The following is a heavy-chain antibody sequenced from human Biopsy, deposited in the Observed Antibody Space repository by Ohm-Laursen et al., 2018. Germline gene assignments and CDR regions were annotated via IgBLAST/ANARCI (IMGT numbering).Heavy chain of an antibody. CDR2: INPVAEAT. J-gene: IGHJ6*02. Sequence: ASVKVSCKASGYNFGNYYINWVRKVPGQGLEWLGVINPVAEATMYAQKFQDRITMTRDTSTNTVYMDLTNLTSEDTAVYYCARESPLRLGVCGAIRCFKEVFGMDVWGQGTTVTVSS. D-gene: IGHD2-21*01. V-gene: IGHV1-46*01. CDR1: GYNFGNYY. CDR3: ARESPLRLGVCGAIRCFKEVFGMDV.